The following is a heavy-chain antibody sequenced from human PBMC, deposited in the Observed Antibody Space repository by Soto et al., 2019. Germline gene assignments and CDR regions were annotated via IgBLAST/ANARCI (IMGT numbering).Heavy chain of an antibody. CDR1: GGTFSSYA. D-gene: IGHD2-2*01. CDR3: ARGPEYQLLSEPQYYYYGMDV. V-gene: IGHV1-69*12. CDR2: IIPIFGTA. J-gene: IGHJ6*02. Sequence: QVQLVQSGAEVKKPGSSVKVSCKASGGTFSSYAISWVRQAPGQGLEWMGGIIPIFGTANYAQKFQGRVRITADESTSTAYMELSSLRSEDTAVYYCARGPEYQLLSEPQYYYYGMDVWGQGTTVTVSS.